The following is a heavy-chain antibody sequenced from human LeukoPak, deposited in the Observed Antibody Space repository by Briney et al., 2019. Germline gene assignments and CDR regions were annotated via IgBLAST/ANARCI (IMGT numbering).Heavy chain of an antibody. J-gene: IGHJ3*02. CDR1: GGSFSGYY. V-gene: IGHV4-34*01. CDR3: ARTGKGIAAAPAFDI. D-gene: IGHD6-13*01. CDR2: INHRGST. Sequence: KPSETLSLTCAVYGGSFSGYYWTWIRQPPGKGLEWIGEINHRGSTDYNPSLKSRLTISVDTSKNQFSLKLSSVTAADTAVYYCARTGKGIAAAPAFDIWGQGTMVTVSS.